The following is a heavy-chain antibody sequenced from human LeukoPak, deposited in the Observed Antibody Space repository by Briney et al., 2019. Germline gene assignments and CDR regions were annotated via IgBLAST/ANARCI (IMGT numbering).Heavy chain of an antibody. J-gene: IGHJ4*02. V-gene: IGHV1-69*13. D-gene: IGHD5-18*01. Sequence: GASVKVSCEASGGTFSSYAISWVRQAPGQGLEWMGGIIPIFGTANYAQKFQGRVTITADESTSTAYMELSSLRSEDTAVYYCARGTPWDTAMVTGLFDYWGQGTLVTVSS. CDR2: IIPIFGTA. CDR1: GGTFSSYA. CDR3: ARGTPWDTAMVTGLFDY.